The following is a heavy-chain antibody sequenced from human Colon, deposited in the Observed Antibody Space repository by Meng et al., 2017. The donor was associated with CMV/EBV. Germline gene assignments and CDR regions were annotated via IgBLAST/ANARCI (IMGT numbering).Heavy chain of an antibody. CDR1: GGSISSYY. CDR2: IYYSGST. Sequence: SETLSLTCTVSGGSISSYYWSWIRQPPGKGLEWIGYIYYSGSTNYNPSLKSRVTISVDTSKNQFSLKLSSVTAADTAVYYCATPGPIAAAGNYFDYWGQGTLVTVSS. CDR3: ATPGPIAAAGNYFDY. J-gene: IGHJ4*02. V-gene: IGHV4-59*01. D-gene: IGHD6-13*01.